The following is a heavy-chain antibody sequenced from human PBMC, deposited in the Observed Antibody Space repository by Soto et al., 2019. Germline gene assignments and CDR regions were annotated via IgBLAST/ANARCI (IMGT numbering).Heavy chain of an antibody. V-gene: IGHV4-34*01. Sequence: SVKFWGCVRQPPGKGLEWIGEINHSGSTNYNPSLKSRVTISVDTSKNQFSLKLSSVTAADTAVYYCARVTAVAPHYYYGMDVWGQGTTVTV. J-gene: IGHJ6*02. CDR3: ARVTAVAPHYYYGMDV. CDR1: SVKF. CDR2: INHSGST. D-gene: IGHD6-19*01.